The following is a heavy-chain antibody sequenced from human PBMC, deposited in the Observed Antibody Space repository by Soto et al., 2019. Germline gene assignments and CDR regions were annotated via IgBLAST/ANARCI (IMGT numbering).Heavy chain of an antibody. D-gene: IGHD3-3*01. CDR3: ARTYYDFWRGYYSAFDI. CDR1: GFTVSSSA. Sequence: LACAACGFTVSSSAMHGVRQTPIKGLEWVAVISYDGRNKYYADSVKDLLTVTRDNSKNTLFLQMNSLRAEDTAVYYCARTYYDFWRGYYSAFDIWAEPTMVTVS. CDR2: ISYDGRNK. V-gene: IGHV3-30-3*02. J-gene: IGHJ3*02.